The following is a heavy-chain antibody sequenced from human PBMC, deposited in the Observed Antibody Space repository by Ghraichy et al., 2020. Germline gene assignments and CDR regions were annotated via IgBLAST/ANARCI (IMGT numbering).Heavy chain of an antibody. CDR2: IYYSGST. Sequence: SETLSLTCTVSGGSISSGGYYWSWIRQHPGKGLEWIGYIYYSGSTYYNPSLKSRVTISVDTSKNQFSGKLSSVTDADTAVYYCARGPMGRFERGPFDYWGQGPMVTVYS. CDR1: GGSISSGGYY. D-gene: IGHD3-10*01. CDR3: ARGPMGRFERGPFDY. V-gene: IGHV4-31*03. J-gene: IGHJ4*02.